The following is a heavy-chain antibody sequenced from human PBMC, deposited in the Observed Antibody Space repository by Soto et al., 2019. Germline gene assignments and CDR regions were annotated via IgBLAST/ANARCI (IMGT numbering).Heavy chain of an antibody. Sequence: QVQLVQSGAEVKKPGASVKVSCKASGYTFTSYGISWVRQAPGQGLEWMGWISAYNGNTTYAQKLQGRVTMTTDTPTRTHYIELRSMRSDDTGVYYCAIDLDEGGLGSYYPRSCYGMYVRGQGTTGTGS. CDR2: ISAYNGNT. D-gene: IGHD3-10*01. CDR1: GYTFTSYG. V-gene: IGHV1-18*04. CDR3: AIDLDEGGLGSYYPRSCYGMYV. J-gene: IGHJ6*01.